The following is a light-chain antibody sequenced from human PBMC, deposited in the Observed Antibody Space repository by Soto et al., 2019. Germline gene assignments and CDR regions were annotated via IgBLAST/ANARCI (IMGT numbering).Light chain of an antibody. Sequence: ALQMTQSPSSLSASVGDRVTITCRASQGITSDLGWYQQKPGKAPKLLIYAASSLQSGVPSRFSGSGSGTDFTLTISSLQPEDSATYYCLQNYNYPRTFGQGTKVEI. V-gene: IGKV1-6*01. CDR2: AAS. CDR3: LQNYNYPRT. CDR1: QGITSD. J-gene: IGKJ1*01.